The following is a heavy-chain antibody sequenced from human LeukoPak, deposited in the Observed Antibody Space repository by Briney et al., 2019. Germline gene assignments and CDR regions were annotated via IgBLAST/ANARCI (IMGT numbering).Heavy chain of an antibody. J-gene: IGHJ4*02. D-gene: IGHD6-13*01. V-gene: IGHV3-30*04. CDR2: ISYDGSNK. Sequence: GGSLRLSCAASGFTFSSYAIHWVRQAPGKGLEWVAVISYDGSNKYYADSVKGRFTISRDNSKNTLYLQMNSLRAEDTAVYYCAKGSQGYSSSWYSDYWGQGTLVTVSS. CDR1: GFTFSSYA. CDR3: AKGSQGYSSSWYSDY.